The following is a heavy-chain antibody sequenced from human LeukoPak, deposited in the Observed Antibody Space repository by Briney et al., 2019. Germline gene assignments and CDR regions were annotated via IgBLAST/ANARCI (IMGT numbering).Heavy chain of an antibody. Sequence: PGGSLRLSCAASGFTFSSYAMHWVRQAPGKGLEYASAISSNGGSIYYANSVKGRFTISRDNSKNTLYLQMGSLRAEDMAVYYCARVPYDFWSGYPDYWGQGTLVTVSS. CDR3: ARVPYDFWSGYPDY. V-gene: IGHV3-64*01. J-gene: IGHJ4*02. CDR1: GFTFSSYA. CDR2: ISSNGGSI. D-gene: IGHD3-3*01.